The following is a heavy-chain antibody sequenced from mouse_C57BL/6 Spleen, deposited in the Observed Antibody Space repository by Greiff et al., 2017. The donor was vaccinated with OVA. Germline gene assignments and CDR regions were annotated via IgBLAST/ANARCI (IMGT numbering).Heavy chain of an antibody. J-gene: IGHJ3*01. D-gene: IGHD3-2*02. CDR1: GYTFTDYN. CDR2: INPNNGGT. Sequence: EVQLQQSGPELVKPGASVKISCKASGYTFTDYNMDWVKQSHGKSLEWIGDINPNNGGTNYNQKFKGKATLTVDKSSSTAYMQLRSLTSEDTAVYYCARNEAGQDGFAYWGQGTLVTVSA. CDR3: ARNEAGQDGFAY. V-gene: IGHV1-18*01.